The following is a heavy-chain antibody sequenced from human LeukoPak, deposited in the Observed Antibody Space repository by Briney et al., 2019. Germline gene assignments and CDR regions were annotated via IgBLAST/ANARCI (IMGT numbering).Heavy chain of an antibody. V-gene: IGHV4-34*01. CDR2: INHSGST. D-gene: IGHD6-13*01. J-gene: IGHJ4*02. CDR1: GGSFSGYY. CDR3: ARNPGIAGGDY. Sequence: SETLSLTCAVYGGSFSGYYWSWIRQPPGKGLEWIGEINHSGSTNYNPSLKSRVTISVDTSKNQFSLKLSSVTAADTAVYYCARNPGIAGGDYWGQGTLVTVSS.